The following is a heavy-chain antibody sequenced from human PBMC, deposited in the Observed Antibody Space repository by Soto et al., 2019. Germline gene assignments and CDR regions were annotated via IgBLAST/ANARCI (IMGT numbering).Heavy chain of an antibody. CDR2: IIPIFGTA. J-gene: IGHJ4*02. CDR1: GGTFSSYA. V-gene: IGHV1-69*01. D-gene: IGHD5-12*01. Sequence: QAQLVQSGAEVKKPGSSVKVSCKASGGTFSSYAISWVRQAPGQGLEWMGGIIPIFGTANYAQKFQGRVTITADESTSTAYMVMSNLRSEDTAVDYCARDSSVEMATITLVGFDYWGQGTLVTVSS. CDR3: ARDSSVEMATITLVGFDY.